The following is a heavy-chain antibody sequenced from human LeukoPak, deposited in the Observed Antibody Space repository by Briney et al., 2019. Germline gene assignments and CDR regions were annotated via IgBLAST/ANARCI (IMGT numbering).Heavy chain of an antibody. CDR3: ARRGYHDSSGYDY. CDR2: ISGRSADI. Sequence: GGSLRLSCAASGFTFSSYAMNWVRQAPGKGLEWVSSISGRSADIYYADSVKGRFTISRDNAKNSVFLQMNNLRVEDTAIYYCARRGYHDSSGYDYWGQGTPVTVSS. V-gene: IGHV3-21*06. D-gene: IGHD3-22*01. CDR1: GFTFSSYA. J-gene: IGHJ4*02.